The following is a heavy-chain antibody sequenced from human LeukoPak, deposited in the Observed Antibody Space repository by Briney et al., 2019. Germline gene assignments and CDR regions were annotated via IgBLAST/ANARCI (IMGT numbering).Heavy chain of an antibody. CDR3: ARASLGELSLWFY. CDR2: INTNTGTP. CDR1: GYTFNNYA. Sequence: VASVKVSCKASGYTFNNYALNWVQQAPGQGLEWVGWINTNTGTPKYAQGFTGRFVFSLDTSVSTAYLHISSLRAEDSAMYYCARASLGELSLWFYWGQGTLVTVSS. J-gene: IGHJ4*02. D-gene: IGHD3-16*02. V-gene: IGHV7-4-1*02.